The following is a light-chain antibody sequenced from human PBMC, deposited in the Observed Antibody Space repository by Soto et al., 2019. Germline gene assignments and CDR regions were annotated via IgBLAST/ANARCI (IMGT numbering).Light chain of an antibody. CDR3: QQYNSYWT. V-gene: IGKV1-5*01. J-gene: IGKJ1*01. CDR1: QSIRGL. CDR2: DAS. Sequence: DIQITQSPSTLSASVGDRVTITCRASQSIRGLLAWYQQKPGKAPKLLIYDASSSESGVPSRFSGRGSGTEFTLTIRSLQPDDFATYYCQQYNSYWTFGQGTKVDIK.